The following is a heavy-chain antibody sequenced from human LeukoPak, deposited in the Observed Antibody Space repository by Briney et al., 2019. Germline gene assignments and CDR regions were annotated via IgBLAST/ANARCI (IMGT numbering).Heavy chain of an antibody. J-gene: IGHJ3*02. V-gene: IGHV3-30-3*01. CDR1: GFTFSSYA. D-gene: IGHD5-18*01. CDR2: ISYDGSNK. Sequence: GGSLRLSCAASGFTFSSYAMHWVRQAPGKGLEWVAVISYDGSNKYYADSVKGRFTISRDNSKNTLYLQMNSLRAEDTAVYYCAREEGLLSKDTAMVTDDAFDIWGQETMVTVSS. CDR3: AREEGLLSKDTAMVTDDAFDI.